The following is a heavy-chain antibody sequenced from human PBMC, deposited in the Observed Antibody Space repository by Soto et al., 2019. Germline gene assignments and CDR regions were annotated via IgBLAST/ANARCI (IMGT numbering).Heavy chain of an antibody. D-gene: IGHD2-21*02. CDR3: GRGVTDRPYYYYMDV. CDR2: IYSGGST. J-gene: IGHJ6*03. CDR1: GFTVSSNY. V-gene: IGHV3-53*04. Sequence: PGGSLRLSCAASGFTVSSNYMSWVRQAPGKGLEWVSVIYSGGSTYYADSVKGRFTISRHNSKNTLYLQMNSLRAEDTAVYYCGRGVTDRPYYYYMDVWGKGTTVTVSS.